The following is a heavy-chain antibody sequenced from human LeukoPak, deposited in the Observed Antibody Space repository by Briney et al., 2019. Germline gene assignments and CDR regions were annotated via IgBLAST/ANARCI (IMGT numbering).Heavy chain of an antibody. CDR3: VREHSWDANWFDP. CDR2: ISPNSGGT. D-gene: IGHD6-13*01. V-gene: IGHV1-2*02. J-gene: IGHJ5*02. Sequence: ASVKVSCKASGYTFTNYYLHWVRQAPGQGLEWMGLISPNSGGTNYTQKFQGRVTMTRDTSISTAYMELIRLRSDDTAVYYCVREHSWDANWFDPWGQGTLVTVSS. CDR1: GYTFTNYY.